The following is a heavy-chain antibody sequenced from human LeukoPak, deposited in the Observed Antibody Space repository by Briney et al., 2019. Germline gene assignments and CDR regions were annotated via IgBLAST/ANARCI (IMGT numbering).Heavy chain of an antibody. V-gene: IGHV1-2*02. CDR3: ARDGYYDSSGYYYPLFDY. Sequence: WASVKVSCKASGCTFTGYYMHWVRQAPGQGLEWMGWINPNSGGTNYAQKFQGRVTMTRDTSISTAYMELSRLRSDDTAVYYCARDGYYDSSGYYYPLFDYWGQGTLVTVSS. CDR2: INPNSGGT. J-gene: IGHJ4*02. D-gene: IGHD3-22*01. CDR1: GCTFTGYY.